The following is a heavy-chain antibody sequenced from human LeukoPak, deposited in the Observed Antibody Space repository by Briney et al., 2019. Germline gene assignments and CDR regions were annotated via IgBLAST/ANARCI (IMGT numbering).Heavy chain of an antibody. J-gene: IGHJ4*02. CDR1: EYSFATYW. CDR2: IFPGDSDT. Sequence: GESLKISCKGSEYSFATYWIGWVRQKPGQGLEWMGIIFPGDSDTRYSPSFQGQVTISADKSISTAYLQWSSLEASDTAIYYCASEYCSGGNCYFDYWGQGTLVTVSS. V-gene: IGHV5-51*01. CDR3: ASEYCSGGNCYFDY. D-gene: IGHD2-15*01.